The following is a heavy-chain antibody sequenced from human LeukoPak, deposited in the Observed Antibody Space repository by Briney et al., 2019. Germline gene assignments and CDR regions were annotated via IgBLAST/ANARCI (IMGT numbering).Heavy chain of an antibody. J-gene: IGHJ3*02. D-gene: IGHD6-13*01. Sequence: PSETLSLTCTVSGGSISSYYWSWIRQPPGKGLEWIGYIYYSGSTNYNPSLKSRVTISVDKSKNQFSLKLSSVTAADTAVYYCARGDSSFGAFDIWGQGTMVTVSS. CDR3: ARGDSSFGAFDI. CDR1: GGSISSYY. CDR2: IYYSGST. V-gene: IGHV4-59*12.